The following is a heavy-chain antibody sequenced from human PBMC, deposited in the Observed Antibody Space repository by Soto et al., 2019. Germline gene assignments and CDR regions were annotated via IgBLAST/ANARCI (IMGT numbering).Heavy chain of an antibody. J-gene: IGHJ5*02. CDR2: INAGNGNT. V-gene: IGHV1-3*01. CDR1: GYTFTSYA. CDR3: ARDPLINTGYSSSWDLHWFDP. Sequence: QVQLVQSGAEVKKPGASVKVSCKASGYTFTSYAMHWVRQAPGQRLEWMGWINAGNGNTKYSQKFQGRVTITRDTSASTAYMELSSLRAEDTAVYYCARDPLINTGYSSSWDLHWFDPWVQGTLVTVSS. D-gene: IGHD6-13*01.